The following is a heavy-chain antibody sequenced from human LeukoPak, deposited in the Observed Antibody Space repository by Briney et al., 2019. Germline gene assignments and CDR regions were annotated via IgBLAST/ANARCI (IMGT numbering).Heavy chain of an antibody. CDR3: AGEPIEYSSSTGASGAYKV. D-gene: IGHD6-6*01. V-gene: IGHV3-33*01. J-gene: IGHJ6*04. CDR2: IWYDGSNK. CDR1: GFTFSSYG. Sequence: GGSLRLSCAASGFTFSSYGMHWVRQAPGKGLEWVAVIWYDGSNKYYADSVKGRFTISRDNSKNTLYLQMNSLRAEDTAVYYCAGEPIEYSSSTGASGAYKVWGKGTTVTVSS.